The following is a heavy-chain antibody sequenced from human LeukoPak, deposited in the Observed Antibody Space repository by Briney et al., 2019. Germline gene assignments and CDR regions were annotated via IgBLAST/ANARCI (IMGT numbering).Heavy chain of an antibody. V-gene: IGHV3-11*04. J-gene: IGHJ6*03. CDR1: GFTFSDYY. Sequence: PGGSLRLSCAVSGFTFSDYYMSWIRQAPGKGLEWVSYISSSGSTIYYADSVKGRFTISRDNAKNSLYLQMNSLRAEDTAVYYCARDTRDSSSWFEYYYYYYYMDVWGKGTTVTVSS. CDR2: ISSSGSTI. CDR3: ARDTRDSSSWFEYYYYYYYMDV. D-gene: IGHD6-13*01.